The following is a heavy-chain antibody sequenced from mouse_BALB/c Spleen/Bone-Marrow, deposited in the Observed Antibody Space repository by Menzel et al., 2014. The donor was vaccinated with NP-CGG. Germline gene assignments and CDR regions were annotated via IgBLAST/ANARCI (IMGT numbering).Heavy chain of an antibody. J-gene: IGHJ1*01. V-gene: IGHV1-18*01. D-gene: IGHD1-1*01. Sequence: VQLKESGPELVKPGASMKISCKASGYSFTGYTMNWVKRSHGKNLEWIGLINPYNGGTTYNQYFKGKATLTVDRSSSTAYMELLSLTSEDSAVYYCASYYGSTWYFDVWGAGTTVTVSS. CDR3: ASYYGSTWYFDV. CDR1: GYSFTGYT. CDR2: INPYNGGT.